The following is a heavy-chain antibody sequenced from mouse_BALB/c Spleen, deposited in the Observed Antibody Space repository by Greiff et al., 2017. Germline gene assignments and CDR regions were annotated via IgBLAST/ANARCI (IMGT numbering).Heavy chain of an antibody. CDR3: ARPTRATYALDY. V-gene: IGHV1-77*01. CDR2: IYPGSGST. CDR1: GYTFTDYV. D-gene: IGHD3-1*01. Sequence: QVQLQQSGPELVKPGASVKMSCKASGYTFTDYVISWVKQSPGQGLEWIGEIYPGSGSTYYNEKFKGKATLTADKSSNTAYMQLSSLTSEDSAVYYCARPTRATYALDYWGQGTSVTVSS. J-gene: IGHJ4*01.